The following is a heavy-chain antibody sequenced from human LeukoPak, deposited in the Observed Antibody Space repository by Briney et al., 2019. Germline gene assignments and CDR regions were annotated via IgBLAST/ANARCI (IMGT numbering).Heavy chain of an antibody. Sequence: SVKVSCKASGFTFCNSAVQWVRQARGQRLEWIGWIVVGSSNTNYAQKFQERVTITRDMSTRTAYMELSSLRAEDTAVYYCAKDESPRIAADNYWGQGTLVTVSS. CDR3: AKDESPRIAADNY. V-gene: IGHV1-58*01. CDR1: GFTFCNSA. J-gene: IGHJ4*02. CDR2: IVVGSSNT. D-gene: IGHD6-25*01.